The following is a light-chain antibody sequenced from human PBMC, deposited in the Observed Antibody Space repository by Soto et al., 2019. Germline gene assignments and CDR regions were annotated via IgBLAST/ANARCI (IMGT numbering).Light chain of an antibody. CDR3: CSYAGRPRYV. J-gene: IGLJ1*01. V-gene: IGLV2-11*01. Sequence: QSALTQPRSVSGAPGQSVTISCTGTSSDVGGYNYVSWYQQHSGKAPKVMIYDVSERPSGVPDRFSGSKSGNTASLTISGLQAEDEADYYCCSYAGRPRYVFGTGTKVTVL. CDR1: SSDVGGYNY. CDR2: DVS.